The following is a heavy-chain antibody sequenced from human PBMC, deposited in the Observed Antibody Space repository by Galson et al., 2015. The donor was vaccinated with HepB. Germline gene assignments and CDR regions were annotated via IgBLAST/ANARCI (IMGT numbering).Heavy chain of an antibody. D-gene: IGHD5-24*01. V-gene: IGHV3-33*08. CDR2: IWYDGSNK. CDR1: GFTFSSYG. Sequence: SLRLSCAASGFTFSSYGMHWVRQAPGKGLEWVAVIWYDGSNKYYADSVKGRFTISRDNSKNTLYLQMDSLRAEDTAVYYCARDRAAGMATTLLGYWGQGTLVTVSS. J-gene: IGHJ4*02. CDR3: ARDRAAGMATTLLGY.